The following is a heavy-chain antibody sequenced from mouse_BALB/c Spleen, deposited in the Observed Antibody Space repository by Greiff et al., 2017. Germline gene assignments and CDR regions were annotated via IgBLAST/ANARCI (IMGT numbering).Heavy chain of an antibody. Sequence: EVQVVESGGGLVKPGGSLKLSCAASGFTFSDYYMYWVRQTPEKRLEWVATISDGGSYTYYPDSVKGRFTISRDNAKNNLYLQMSSLKSEDTAMYYCARDKGFRRLDRFAYWGQGTLVTVSA. CDR1: GFTFSDYY. J-gene: IGHJ3*01. V-gene: IGHV5-4*02. CDR3: ARDKGFRRLDRFAY. CDR2: ISDGGSYT.